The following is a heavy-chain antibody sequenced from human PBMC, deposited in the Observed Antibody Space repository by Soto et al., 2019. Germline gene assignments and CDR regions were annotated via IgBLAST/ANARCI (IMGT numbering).Heavy chain of an antibody. J-gene: IGHJ5*02. CDR1: GFTVRGNY. CDR3: AREVGSRNWFDP. Sequence: GGSLRLSCAASGFTVRGNYMSWVRQAPGKGLEWVSVIYATGTTYYADSVKGRFTISRDNSKNTLYLQMNSLRAEDTAVYYCAREVGSRNWFDPWGQGTLVTVSS. CDR2: IYATGTT. V-gene: IGHV3-53*01. D-gene: IGHD3-10*01.